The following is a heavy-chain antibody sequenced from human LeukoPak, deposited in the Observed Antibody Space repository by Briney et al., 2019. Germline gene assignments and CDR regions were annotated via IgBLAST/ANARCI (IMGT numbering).Heavy chain of an antibody. CDR1: GASISNGAYH. Sequence: SETLSLTCTVSGASISNGAYHWGWIRQPPGKGLEWIGSINYSGGTHYNPSLKSRVTISVDTSKNQFSLKLSSVTAADTAVYYCARNYGSGSYYINWFDPWGQGTLVTVSS. CDR2: INYSGGT. CDR3: ARNYGSGSYYINWFDP. J-gene: IGHJ5*02. V-gene: IGHV4-39*07. D-gene: IGHD3-10*01.